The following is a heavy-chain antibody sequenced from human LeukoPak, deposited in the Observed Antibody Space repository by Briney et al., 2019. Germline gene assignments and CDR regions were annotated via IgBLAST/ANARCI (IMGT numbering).Heavy chain of an antibody. D-gene: IGHD2-2*01. V-gene: IGHV3-21*01. CDR1: GFTFSSYG. CDR2: ISPNSNYR. CDR3: ASSNQLTFGYYYNGMDV. J-gene: IGHJ6*02. Sequence: GGSLRLSCAASGFTFSSYGMNWVRQAPGKGLEWVSSISPNSNYRYYADSVKGRFIISRDNAKNSLYLQMNSLRAEDTAVYYCASSNQLTFGYYYNGMDVWGLGTTVTVS.